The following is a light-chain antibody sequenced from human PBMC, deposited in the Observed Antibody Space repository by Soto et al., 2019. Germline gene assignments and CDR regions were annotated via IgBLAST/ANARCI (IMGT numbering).Light chain of an antibody. J-gene: IGLJ1*01. V-gene: IGLV2-14*03. Sequence: QSALTQPASVSGSPVQSITISCTLTSNDVGVYNYVSWYQHHPGKAPKLIICDCTDRPSGISYRFSASKSGNTASLTISGLQAEDEADYYCSSYTSSNAEVFGTGTKVTV. CDR1: SNDVGVYNY. CDR3: SSYTSSNAEV. CDR2: DCT.